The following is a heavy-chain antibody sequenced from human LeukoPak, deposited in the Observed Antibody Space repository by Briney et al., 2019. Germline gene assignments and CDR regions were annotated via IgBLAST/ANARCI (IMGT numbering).Heavy chain of an antibody. CDR2: INHSGST. CDR1: GGSFSDYY. Sequence: WETLSLTCAVYGGSFSDYYWTWMRQPPGKGLEWIGDINHSGSTNFNPSLKSRVSISVDTSKNQFSLRLSSVTAADTAVYYCAREGAVAKRRDFFDYWGQGTLVTVSS. V-gene: IGHV4-34*01. D-gene: IGHD6-19*01. CDR3: AREGAVAKRRDFFDY. J-gene: IGHJ4*02.